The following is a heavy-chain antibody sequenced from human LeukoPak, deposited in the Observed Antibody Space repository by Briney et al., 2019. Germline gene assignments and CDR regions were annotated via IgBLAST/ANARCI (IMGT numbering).Heavy chain of an antibody. D-gene: IGHD3-10*01. V-gene: IGHV3-74*01. Sequence: PGGSLGLSCAASGFTFSNYWMNWVRQVPGKGLMWVSRMSGDGSSTNYADSVKGRFTISRDNAKNTLYLQMNSLRVEDTALYYCARSFSNTVRGVGDSWGQGTLVTVSS. J-gene: IGHJ4*02. CDR3: ARSFSNTVRGVGDS. CDR2: MSGDGSST. CDR1: GFTFSNYW.